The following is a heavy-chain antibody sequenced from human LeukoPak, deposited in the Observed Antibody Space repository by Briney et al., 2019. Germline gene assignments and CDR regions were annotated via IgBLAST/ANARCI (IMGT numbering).Heavy chain of an antibody. CDR2: INPSGGST. CDR3: ARDLDSSGRSYGMDV. V-gene: IGHV1-46*01. D-gene: IGHD6-19*01. J-gene: IGHJ6*04. Sequence: GASVTVSCKASGYTFTSYYMHWVRQAPGQGLEWMGIINPSGGSTSYAQKFQGRVTMTRDTSTSTVYMELSSLRSEDTAVYYCARDLDSSGRSYGMDVWGKGTTVTVSS. CDR1: GYTFTSYY.